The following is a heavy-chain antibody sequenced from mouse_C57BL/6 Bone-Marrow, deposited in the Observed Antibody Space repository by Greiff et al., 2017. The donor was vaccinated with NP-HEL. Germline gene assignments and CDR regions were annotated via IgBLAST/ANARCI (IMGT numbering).Heavy chain of an antibody. CDR3: ARDGYWYFDV. Sequence: VQLQESGPELVKPGASVRLSCRASGYTFPSSDINWVKQRPGRGLEWIGWIYPRDGSTKYNEKFKGKATLTVDTSSSTAYMELHSLTSEDSAVYFCARDGYWYFDVWGTGTTVTVSS. V-gene: IGHV1-85*01. CDR1: GYTFPSSD. CDR2: IYPRDGST. J-gene: IGHJ1*03. D-gene: IGHD2-3*01.